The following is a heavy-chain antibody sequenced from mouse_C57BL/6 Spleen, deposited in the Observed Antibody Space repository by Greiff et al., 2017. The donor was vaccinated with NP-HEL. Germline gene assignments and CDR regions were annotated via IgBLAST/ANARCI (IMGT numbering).Heavy chain of an antibody. CDR3: TGAGYSDRGCFAY. D-gene: IGHD2-13*01. CDR2: IEPETGGT. V-gene: IGHV1-15*01. CDR1: GYTFTDCE. Sequence: QVQLQQSGAELVRPGASVTLSCKATGYTFTDCEMHWVKQTPVRGLEWSGAIEPETGGTAYNQKFNGKAILTADKSSSTAYMELRSLTSEDSAAFYCTGAGYSDRGCFAYWGQGALVTVSA. J-gene: IGHJ3*01.